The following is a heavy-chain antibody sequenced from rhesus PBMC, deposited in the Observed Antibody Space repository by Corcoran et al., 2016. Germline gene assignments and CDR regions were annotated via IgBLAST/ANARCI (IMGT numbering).Heavy chain of an antibody. Sequence: QVQLQESGPGLVKLSQTLSLSCAISGDSVSSNSATWNLIRQSPSRGLEWRGRTYYKSKWYNNYEQSVQNRISINPDTSKNQFSLPLTSVTPEDMAVYYCAREANTFDYWGQGVLVTVSS. D-gene: IGHD1-38*01. CDR1: GDSVSSNSAT. CDR3: AREANTFDY. CDR2: TYYKSKWYN. J-gene: IGHJ4*01. V-gene: IGHV6-1*01.